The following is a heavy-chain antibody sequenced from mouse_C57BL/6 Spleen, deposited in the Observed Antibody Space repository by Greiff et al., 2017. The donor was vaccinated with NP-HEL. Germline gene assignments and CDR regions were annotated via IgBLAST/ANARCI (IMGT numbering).Heavy chain of an antibody. Sequence: VQLQQSGAELMKPGASVKLSCKATGYTFTGYWIEWVKQRPGHGLEWIGEILPGSGSTNYNEKFKGKATFTADTYSNTAYMQLSSLTTEDSAIDSCARCYSKSWWAYWGQGTLVTVSA. CDR3: ARCYSKSWWAY. CDR2: ILPGSGST. V-gene: IGHV1-9*01. CDR1: GYTFTGYW. J-gene: IGHJ3*01. D-gene: IGHD2-5*01.